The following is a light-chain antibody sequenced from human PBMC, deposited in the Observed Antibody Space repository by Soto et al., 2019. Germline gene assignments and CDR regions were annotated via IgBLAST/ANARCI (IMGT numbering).Light chain of an antibody. V-gene: IGLV1-47*02. CDR2: TNN. Sequence: QSVLTQPPSASGTPGQRVTISCSGSSSNIGSNYVCWYQQLPGTAPKLLIYTNNQRPSGVPDRFSGYKSGTSASLAISGLRSEDEADYYCAAWADNLSVVVFGGGTKLNVL. CDR1: SSNIGSNY. CDR3: AAWADNLSVVV. J-gene: IGLJ2*01.